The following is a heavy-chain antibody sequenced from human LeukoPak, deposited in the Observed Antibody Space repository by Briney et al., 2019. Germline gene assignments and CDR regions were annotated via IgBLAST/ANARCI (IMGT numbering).Heavy chain of an antibody. Sequence: SVKVSCKASGATFRDYALNWVRQAPGQGLEWMGVFIPILGTANSTQKFQDRVTITADISTNTAYMGLSSLRSEDTAVYFCAGIPVFGVVLHQEPVWGKGTTVTVSS. CDR1: GATFRDYA. CDR3: AGIPVFGVVLHQEPV. CDR2: FIPILGTA. D-gene: IGHD3-3*01. V-gene: IGHV1-69*10. J-gene: IGHJ6*04.